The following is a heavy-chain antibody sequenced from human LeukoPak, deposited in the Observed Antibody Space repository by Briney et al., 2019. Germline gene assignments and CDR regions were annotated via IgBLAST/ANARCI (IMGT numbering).Heavy chain of an antibody. D-gene: IGHD3-22*01. Sequence: SETLSLTCTVSGGSISAYYWTWIRQPPGKGLEWIGDIYYSGSTNYNPSLKSRVTISVDTSKNQFSLKLSSVTAADTAVYYCAKDYYDTHLDDAFDIWGQGTMVTVSS. CDR3: AKDYYDTHLDDAFDI. CDR2: IYYSGST. J-gene: IGHJ3*02. CDR1: GGSISAYY. V-gene: IGHV4-59*01.